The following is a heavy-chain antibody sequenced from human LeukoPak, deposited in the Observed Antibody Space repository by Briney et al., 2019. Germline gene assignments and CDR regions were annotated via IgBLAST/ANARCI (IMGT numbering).Heavy chain of an antibody. D-gene: IGHD3-9*01. CDR1: GGSISGSGSY. Sequence: SETLSLTCSVSGGSISGSGSYWGWIRQPPGKGREWIGGISYTGNTHYNPSLKSRVTISADTSKNHFSLKVTSVTAADTAVYYCARGSDILTGYYYWGQGTLVTVSS. CDR2: ISYTGNT. V-gene: IGHV4-39*07. CDR3: ARGSDILTGYYY. J-gene: IGHJ4*02.